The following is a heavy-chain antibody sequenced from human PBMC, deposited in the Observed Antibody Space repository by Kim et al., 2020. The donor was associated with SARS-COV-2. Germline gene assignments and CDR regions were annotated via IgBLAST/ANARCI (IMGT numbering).Heavy chain of an antibody. J-gene: IGHJ4*02. CDR3: AGAPSLYDARSY. CDR1: GYSISSGYY. CDR2: IYHSGST. V-gene: IGHV4-38-2*02. Sequence: SETLSLTCTVSGYSISSGYYWGWIRQPPGKGLEWIGSIYHSGSTYYNPSLKSRVTISVDTSKNQFSLKLSSVTAADTAVYYCAGAPSLYDARSYWGQGTLVTVSS. D-gene: IGHD3-10*01.